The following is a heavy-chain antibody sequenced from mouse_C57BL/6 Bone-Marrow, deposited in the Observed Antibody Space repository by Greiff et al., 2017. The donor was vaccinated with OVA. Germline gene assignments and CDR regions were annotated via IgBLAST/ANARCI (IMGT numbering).Heavy chain of an antibody. D-gene: IGHD3-1*01. J-gene: IGHJ3*01. CDR1: GFTFSDYY. V-gene: IGHV5-12*01. Sequence: DVKLVESGGGLVQPGGSLKLSCAASGFTFSDYYMYWVRQTPEKRLEWVAYISNGGGSTYYPDTVKGRFTISRDNAKNTLYLQMSRLKSEDTAMYYCARGGYYWGQGTLVTVSA. CDR3: ARGGYY. CDR2: ISNGGGST.